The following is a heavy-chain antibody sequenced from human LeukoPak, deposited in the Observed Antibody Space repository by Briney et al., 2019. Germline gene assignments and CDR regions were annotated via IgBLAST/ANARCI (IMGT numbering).Heavy chain of an antibody. V-gene: IGHV1-69*13. CDR2: IIPIFGTA. Sequence: ASVKVSCKASGGTFSSYAISWVRQAPGQGLEWMGGIIPIFGTANYAQKFQGRVTITADESTSTAYMELSSLRSEDTAVYYCARDGAGYDFWRGWYFDYWGQGTLVTVSS. J-gene: IGHJ4*02. CDR1: GGTFSSYA. CDR3: ARDGAGYDFWRGWYFDY. D-gene: IGHD3-3*01.